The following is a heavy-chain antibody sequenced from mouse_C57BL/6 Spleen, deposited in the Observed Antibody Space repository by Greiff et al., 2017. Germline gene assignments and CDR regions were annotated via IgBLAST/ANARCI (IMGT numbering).Heavy chain of an antibody. J-gene: IGHJ4*01. V-gene: IGHV1-64*01. Sequence: QVQLQQPGAELVKPGASVKLSCKASGYTFTSYWMHWVKQRPGQGLEWIGMIHPNSGSTNYNEKFKSKATLNVDKSSSTAYMQLSSLTSEDSAVYYCARTGIYGSSYYAMDYWGQGTSVTVSS. CDR2: IHPNSGST. CDR3: ARTGIYGSSYYAMDY. D-gene: IGHD1-1*01. CDR1: GYTFTSYW.